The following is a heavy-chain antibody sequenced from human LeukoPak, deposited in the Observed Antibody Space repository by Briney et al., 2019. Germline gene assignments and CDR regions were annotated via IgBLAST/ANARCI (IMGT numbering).Heavy chain of an antibody. CDR2: IRYDGSEK. V-gene: IGHV3-30*02. J-gene: IGHJ4*02. CDR1: GFTFSSYG. CDR3: AARDFWSGPASDY. Sequence: GGSLRLSCAASGFTFSSYGTHWVRQAPGRGLEWVAFIRYDGSEKYYADSVKGRFTISRDNSKNTLYLQMNSLRVEDTAVYYCAARDFWSGPASDYWGQGTLVTVSS. D-gene: IGHD3-3*01.